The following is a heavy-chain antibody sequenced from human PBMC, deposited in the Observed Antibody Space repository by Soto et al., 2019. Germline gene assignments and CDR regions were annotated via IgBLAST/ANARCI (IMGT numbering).Heavy chain of an antibody. CDR2: ISAYNGNT. CDR3: ARDGEQLGLAWFDP. V-gene: IGHV1-18*01. J-gene: IGHJ5*02. CDR1: GYTFTSYG. D-gene: IGHD6-6*01. Sequence: ASVKVSCKASGYTFTSYGISWVRQAPGQGLEWMGWISAYNGNTNYAQKLQGRVTMTTDTYTSTAYMELRSLRSDDTAVYYCARDGEQLGLAWFDPWGQGTLVTVSS.